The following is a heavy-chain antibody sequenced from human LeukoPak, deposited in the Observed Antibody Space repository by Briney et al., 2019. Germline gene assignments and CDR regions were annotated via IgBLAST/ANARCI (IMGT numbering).Heavy chain of an antibody. D-gene: IGHD3-10*01. CDR3: ARDKLITMVRGVSYYFDY. J-gene: IGHJ4*02. CDR2: IIPIFGTA. Sequence: SVKVSCKASGGTFSSYAISWVRQAPGQGLEWMGGIIPIFGTANYAQKFQGRVTITTDESTSTAYMELSSLRSEDTAVYYCARDKLITMVRGVSYYFDYWGQGTLVTVSS. CDR1: GGTFSSYA. V-gene: IGHV1-69*05.